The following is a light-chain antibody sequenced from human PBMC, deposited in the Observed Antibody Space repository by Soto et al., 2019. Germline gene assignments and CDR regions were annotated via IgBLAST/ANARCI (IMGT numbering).Light chain of an antibody. CDR3: EPYCSSPPWT. V-gene: IGKV3-20*01. J-gene: IGKJ1*01. CDR1: QSVSSSY. CDR2: VAS. Sequence: EIVLTQSPCPLSLSPGARATLACRASQSVSSSYLAWYQQKLGQAPRLLISVASSRATGIPDRLSGSGSGTDFTLTISRPEPQDFAGYYCEPYCSSPPWTFGQGANVEIK.